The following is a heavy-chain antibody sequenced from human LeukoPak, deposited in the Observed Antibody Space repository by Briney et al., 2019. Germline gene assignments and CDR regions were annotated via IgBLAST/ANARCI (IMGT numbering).Heavy chain of an antibody. J-gene: IGHJ4*02. CDR1: GYTFSSCYY. CDR3: GGLSTIFGVAKGAFDY. CDR2: NYHSGST. Sequence: SETLSLTCAASGYTFSSCYYCGGLRPPPEERLEWIVSNYHSGSTYYDPSLKSRVTISVDTSKNQVSLKLSTLTAADTAVYYCGGLSTIFGVAKGAFDYWGQGTRVTVSS. D-gene: IGHD3-3*01. V-gene: IGHV4-38-2*01.